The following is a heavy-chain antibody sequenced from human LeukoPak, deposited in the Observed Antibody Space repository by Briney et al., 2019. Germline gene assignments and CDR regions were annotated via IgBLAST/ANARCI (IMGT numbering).Heavy chain of an antibody. CDR1: GFSFSSYN. CDR3: ARWDSLGSGVDC. J-gene: IGHJ4*02. V-gene: IGHV3-21*01. CDR2: ITSSSTYT. D-gene: IGHD3-10*01. Sequence: GGSLRLSCAASGFSFSSYNMNWVRQTPGKGLEWVSSITSSSTYTFYADSVKGRFTISRDNARNSLYLQMNSLRDEDTAVYYCARWDSLGSGVDCWGQGTLVTVSS.